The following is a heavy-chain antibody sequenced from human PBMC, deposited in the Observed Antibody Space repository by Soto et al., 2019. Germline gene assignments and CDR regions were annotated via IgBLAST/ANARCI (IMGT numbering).Heavy chain of an antibody. D-gene: IGHD2-15*01. J-gene: IGHJ5*02. Sequence: GASVKVSCKASGGTFSSYAISSLRQAPGQGLEWMGGIIPIFGTANYAQKFQGRVTITADKSTSTAYMELSSLRSEDTAVYYCARERYCSGGSCYRWFDPWGQGTLVTVSS. V-gene: IGHV1-69*06. CDR2: IIPIFGTA. CDR1: GGTFSSYA. CDR3: ARERYCSGGSCYRWFDP.